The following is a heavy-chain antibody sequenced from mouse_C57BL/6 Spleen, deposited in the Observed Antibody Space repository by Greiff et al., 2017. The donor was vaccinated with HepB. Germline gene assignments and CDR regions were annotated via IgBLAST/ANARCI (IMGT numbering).Heavy chain of an antibody. CDR2: INPSSGYT. V-gene: IGHV1-7*01. J-gene: IGHJ3*01. Sequence: VQLQQSGADLAKPGASVKLSCKASGYTFTSYWMHWVKQRPGQGLEWIGYINPSSGYTKYNQKFQDKATLTADKSSSTAYMQLSSLTYEDSAVYYCARGFITTVVDAYWGQGTLVTVSA. CDR3: ARGFITTVVDAY. D-gene: IGHD1-1*01. CDR1: GYTFTSYW.